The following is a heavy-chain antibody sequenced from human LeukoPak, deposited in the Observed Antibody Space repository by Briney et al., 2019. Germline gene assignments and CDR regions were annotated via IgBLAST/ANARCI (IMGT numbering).Heavy chain of an antibody. Sequence: SETLSLTCTVSGGSVNSYYWSWIRQPPGKGLEWLGYIDYSGNTNYSPSLQSRHTISVDTSKNQFSLKLTSVTAADTAVYYCASNRWRIVGAGDYWGQGTLVTVSS. J-gene: IGHJ4*02. CDR2: IDYSGNT. V-gene: IGHV4-59*02. CDR3: ASNRWRIVGAGDY. D-gene: IGHD1-26*01. CDR1: GGSVNSYY.